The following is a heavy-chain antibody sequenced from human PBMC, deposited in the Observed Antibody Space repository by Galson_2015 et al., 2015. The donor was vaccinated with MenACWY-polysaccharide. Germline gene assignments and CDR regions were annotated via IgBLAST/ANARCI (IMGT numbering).Heavy chain of an antibody. J-gene: IGHJ4*02. CDR2: IFHSGST. D-gene: IGHD1-26*01. CDR1: GYSLSRGTS. CDR3: ARVEKYSGSYYILH. Sequence: ETLSLTCAVSGYSLSRGTSWGWIRHPQGKGLEGIGSIFHSGSTYSNPSLKSRVTISVDTSKNQFPLKLSSVTAADTAVYYCARVEKYSGSYYILHWGQGTLVTVSS. V-gene: IGHV4-38-2*01.